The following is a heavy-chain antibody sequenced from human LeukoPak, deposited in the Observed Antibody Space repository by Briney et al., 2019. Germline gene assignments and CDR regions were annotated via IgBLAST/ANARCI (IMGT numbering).Heavy chain of an antibody. D-gene: IGHD5-12*01. CDR3: TRGGYSGYDPRQD. Sequence: GGSLRLSCAASGFTFSSYGMHWVRQAPGKGLEWVAFIRYDGSNKYYADSVKGRFTISRDNSKNTLYLQMNSLRAEDTAVYYCTRGGYSGYDPRQDWGQGTLVTVSS. J-gene: IGHJ4*02. V-gene: IGHV3-30*02. CDR2: IRYDGSNK. CDR1: GFTFSSYG.